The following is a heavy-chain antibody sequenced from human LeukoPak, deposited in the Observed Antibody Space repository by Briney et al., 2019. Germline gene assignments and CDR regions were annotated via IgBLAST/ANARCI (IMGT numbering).Heavy chain of an antibody. J-gene: IGHJ6*04. CDR2: IDHIGRS. Sequence: PSESLSLTSAVYAAFLSGYYWTCNRHPPRKRTEWIGEIDHIGRSKYNPSLKSRVALSVDRSKNQFSLTLSSVTAADTAVYFCASPRPCSSTFCSGYMDVWGKGTTVIVSS. CDR1: AAFLSGYY. V-gene: IGHV4-34*01. CDR3: ASPRPCSSTFCSGYMDV. D-gene: IGHD6-13*01.